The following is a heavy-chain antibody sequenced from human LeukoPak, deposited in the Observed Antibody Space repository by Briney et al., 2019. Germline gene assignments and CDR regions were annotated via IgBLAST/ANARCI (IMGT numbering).Heavy chain of an antibody. CDR2: INPSGGST. CDR3: AREGREVIVDN. D-gene: IGHD3-22*01. CDR1: VYTFTSYY. J-gene: IGHJ4*02. V-gene: IGHV1-46*01. Sequence: GASVKVTCKASVYTFTSYYMHWVRPAPGQGLEWMGIINPSGGSTSYAQKFQGRVTMTRDTSTSTVYMELSSLRSEDTAVYYCAREGREVIVDNWGQGTLVTVSS.